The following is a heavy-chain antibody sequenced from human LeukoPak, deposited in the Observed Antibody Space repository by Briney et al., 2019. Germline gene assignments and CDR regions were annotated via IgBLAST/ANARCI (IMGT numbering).Heavy chain of an antibody. CDR1: GYTFTSYY. D-gene: IGHD1-26*01. Sequence: GASVKVSCKASGYTFTSYYMHWVRQAPGQGLEWMGIINPSGGSTSYAQKFQGRVTMTRDTSTSTAYMELRSLRSDDTAVYYCARDQWELLRGDYWGQGTLVTVSS. CDR2: INPSGGST. J-gene: IGHJ4*02. CDR3: ARDQWELLRGDY. V-gene: IGHV1-46*01.